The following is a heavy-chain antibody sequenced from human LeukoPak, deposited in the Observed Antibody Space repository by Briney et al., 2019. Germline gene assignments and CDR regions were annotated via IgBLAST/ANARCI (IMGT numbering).Heavy chain of an antibody. J-gene: IGHJ4*02. CDR1: GVSISGYY. Sequence: ASETLSLTCTVSGVSISGYYWSWIRQPPGKGLEWIGSIYYSGSSTYNPSLKSRVTMSVDTSNNQFSLKLSSVTAADTAVYYRAREFDDGSGYNYDYWGQGTLVTVSS. V-gene: IGHV4-59*12. D-gene: IGHD3-22*01. CDR2: IYYSGSS. CDR3: AREFDDGSGYNYDY.